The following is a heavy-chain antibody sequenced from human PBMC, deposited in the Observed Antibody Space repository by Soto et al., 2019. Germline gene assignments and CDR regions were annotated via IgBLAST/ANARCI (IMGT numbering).Heavy chain of an antibody. J-gene: IGHJ4*02. D-gene: IGHD3-9*01. Sequence: SETLSLTCTVSGGSISSYYWSWIRQPPGKGLEWIGYIYYSGSTNYNPSLKSRVTISVDQSKNQFSLKLSSMTAADTAVYYCARVYDILTGEHYFDYWGQGTLVTVSS. CDR1: GGSISSYY. CDR3: ARVYDILTGEHYFDY. V-gene: IGHV4-59*01. CDR2: IYYSGST.